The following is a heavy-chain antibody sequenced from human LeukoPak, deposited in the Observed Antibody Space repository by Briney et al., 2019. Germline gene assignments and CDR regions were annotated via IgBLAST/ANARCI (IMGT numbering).Heavy chain of an antibody. V-gene: IGHV3-7*05. CDR3: EKARLSGYDSPLDC. J-gene: IGHJ4*02. Sequence: PGGSLRLSCAASGFTFRSYWMSWVRQAPGKGLEWVANIKQDGSEKYYVDSVKGRFTISRDNAKNSLYLQMNSLRAEDTAVYYCEKARLSGYDSPLDCWGQGTLVTVSS. CDR1: GFTFRSYW. D-gene: IGHD5-12*01. CDR2: IKQDGSEK.